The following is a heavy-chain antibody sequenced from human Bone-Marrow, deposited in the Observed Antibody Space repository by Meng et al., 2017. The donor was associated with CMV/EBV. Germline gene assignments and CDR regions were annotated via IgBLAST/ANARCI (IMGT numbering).Heavy chain of an antibody. D-gene: IGHD1-26*01. CDR3: ARGRYSGSYYVGPIDFDY. J-gene: IGHJ4*02. CDR1: FSSYA. V-gene: IGHV3-64*01. Sequence: FSSYAMHWVRQASGKGLEYVSAISSNGGSTYYANSVKGRFTIARDNSKNTLYLQMGSLRAEDMAVYYCARGRYSGSYYVGPIDFDYWGQGTLVTVSS. CDR2: ISSNGGST.